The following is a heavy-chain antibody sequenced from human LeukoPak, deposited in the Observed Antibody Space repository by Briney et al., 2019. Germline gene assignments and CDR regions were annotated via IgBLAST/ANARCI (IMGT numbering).Heavy chain of an antibody. CDR1: GGSISGYY. CDR2: IYYSGST. Sequence: SETLSLTCTVSGGSISGYYWSWIRQPPGKGLEWIGYIYYSGSTDYNPSLKSRLTISVDTSKNQFSLKLNSVTAADTAVYHCARRLFDYWGQGTLVTVSS. CDR3: ARRLFDY. J-gene: IGHJ4*02. V-gene: IGHV4-59*08.